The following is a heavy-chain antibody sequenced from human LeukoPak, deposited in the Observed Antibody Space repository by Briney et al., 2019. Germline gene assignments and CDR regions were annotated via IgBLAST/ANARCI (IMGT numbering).Heavy chain of an antibody. V-gene: IGHV3-23*01. CDR3: AKRSYYDSSGSFYFDY. Sequence: PGGSLRLSCAASGFTFSSYAMSWVRQAPGKGLEWVSGISGSGDNTYYADSVKGRFTISRDNSKNTLYVQVNSLGTEDTAVYYCAKRSYYDSSGSFYFDYWGQGTLVTVSS. CDR2: ISGSGDNT. J-gene: IGHJ4*02. CDR1: GFTFSSYA. D-gene: IGHD3-22*01.